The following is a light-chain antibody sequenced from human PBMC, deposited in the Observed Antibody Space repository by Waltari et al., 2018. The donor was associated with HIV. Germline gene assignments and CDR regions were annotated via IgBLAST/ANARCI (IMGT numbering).Light chain of an antibody. V-gene: IGLV1-40*01. CDR2: ANN. CDR3: QSYDSGLSGSV. J-gene: IGLJ2*01. Sequence: QSVLPQPPSVSGAPGQRVTISCPGRSSNIGAGYDVHWYQQLPGTAPKLLIYANNNRASGVPDRFSGSKFGPSASLAITGLQAEDEANYYCQSYDSGLSGSVFGGGTKLTVL. CDR1: SSNIGAGYD.